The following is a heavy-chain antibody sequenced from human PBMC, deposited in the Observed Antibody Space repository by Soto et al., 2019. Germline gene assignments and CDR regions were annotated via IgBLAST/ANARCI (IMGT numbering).Heavy chain of an antibody. CDR2: VSPKSGNT. CDR1: GYNFFDYG. D-gene: IGHD2-8*02. V-gene: IGHV1-18*01. Sequence: QLVQSGDEVKKPGATVTVSCKASGYNFFDYGVSWVRQAPGQGVEWRGWVSPKSGNTDYARNDQGTVTMTTDISTSTAYMELRGLISDETGVYYCARGRHVSSIGPRLVWGQGTLVSVSA. CDR3: ARGRHVSSIGPRLV. J-gene: IGHJ1*01.